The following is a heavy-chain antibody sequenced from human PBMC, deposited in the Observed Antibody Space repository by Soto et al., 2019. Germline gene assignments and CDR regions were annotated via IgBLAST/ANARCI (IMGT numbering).Heavy chain of an antibody. J-gene: IGHJ6*04. CDR3: ATVTGVQAEKVGGYYYSMDA. D-gene: IGHD2-2*01. Sequence: EVQLFESGGGLVQPGGSLRLSCAASGFTFSSYAMSWVRQAPGKGLEWVSAISGRGGSTYYADSVNGRFTISIDNSKNPLYRQMNSLTGDKTGVYSCATVTGVQAEKVGGYYYSMDAGGKGSTFTVS. V-gene: IGHV3-23*01. CDR1: GFTFSSYA. CDR2: ISGRGGST.